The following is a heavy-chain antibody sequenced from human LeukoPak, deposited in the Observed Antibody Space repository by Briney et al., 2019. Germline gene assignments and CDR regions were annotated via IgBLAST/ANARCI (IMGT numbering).Heavy chain of an antibody. Sequence: PSETLSLTCTVSGGSISSYHWSWIRQPPGKGLECIGYIYSSGSTNYNPSLKSRVTISVDTSKNQFSLKLSSVTAADTAVYYCARARNYYDSSGFYYEGDAFDIWGQGTMATVSS. CDR3: ARARNYYDSSGFYYEGDAFDI. CDR2: IYSSGST. V-gene: IGHV4-59*01. D-gene: IGHD3-22*01. CDR1: GGSISSYH. J-gene: IGHJ3*02.